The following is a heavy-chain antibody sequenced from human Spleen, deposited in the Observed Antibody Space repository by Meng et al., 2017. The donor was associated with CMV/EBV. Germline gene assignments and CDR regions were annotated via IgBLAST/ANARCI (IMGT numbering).Heavy chain of an antibody. D-gene: IGHD2-2*02. CDR3: ARATEDIVVVPAAIQGYYYYGMDV. CDR2: INPNISGT. V-gene: IGHV1-2*02. Sequence: ASVKVSCKASGYTFTGYYLHWVRQTPGQGLEWMGWINPNISGTNYAQKFRGRVSMTRDTSISTAYMELSRLRSDDTAVYYCARATEDIVVVPAAIQGYYYYGMDVWGQGTTVTVSS. J-gene: IGHJ6*02. CDR1: GYTFTGYY.